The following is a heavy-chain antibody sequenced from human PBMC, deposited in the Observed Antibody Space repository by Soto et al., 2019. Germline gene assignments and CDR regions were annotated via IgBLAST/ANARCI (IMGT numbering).Heavy chain of an antibody. Sequence: GGSLRLSCAASGFTVSSNYMSWVRQAPGKGLERVSVIYSDGSTYCADSVKGRFTISRHNSKNTLYLQMNSLRAEDTAVYYCARDPYYDSSGYLASNGMDVWGQGTTVTVSS. V-gene: IGHV3-53*04. J-gene: IGHJ6*02. D-gene: IGHD3-22*01. CDR3: ARDPYYDSSGYLASNGMDV. CDR2: IYSDGST. CDR1: GFTVSSNY.